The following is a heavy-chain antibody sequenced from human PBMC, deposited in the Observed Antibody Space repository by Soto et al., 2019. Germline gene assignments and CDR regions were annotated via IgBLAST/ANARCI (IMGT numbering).Heavy chain of an antibody. D-gene: IGHD6-13*01. V-gene: IGHV1-2*02. J-gene: IGHJ3*01. CDR1: GYTFGAYY. Sequence: ASVQVSWKVSGYTFGAYYIQWVRQAPGQGLEWMGWINPNTGETSYPQWLPGRVTMTGDTSRTTGYMELNSLTSDDTAVYFYARGEGAAGIVRFAFYFWGHGTRVTVSS. CDR3: ARGEGAAGIVRFAFYF. CDR2: INPNTGET.